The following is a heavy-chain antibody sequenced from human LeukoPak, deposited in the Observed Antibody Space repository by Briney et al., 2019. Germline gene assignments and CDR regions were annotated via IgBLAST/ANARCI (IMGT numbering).Heavy chain of an antibody. CDR1: GFTFSSYG. J-gene: IGHJ4*02. V-gene: IGHV3-33*06. CDR3: AKDRGLTTVTTVPEDY. Sequence: GGSLRLSCAASGFTFSSYGMHWVRQAPGKGLEWVAVIWYDGSNKYYADSVKGRFTISRDNSKNTLYLQMNSLRAEDTAVYYCAKDRGLTTVTTVPEDYWGQGTLVTVSS. CDR2: IWYDGSNK. D-gene: IGHD4-17*01.